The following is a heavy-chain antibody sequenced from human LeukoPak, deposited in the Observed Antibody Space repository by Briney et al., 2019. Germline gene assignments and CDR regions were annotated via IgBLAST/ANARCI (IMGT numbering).Heavy chain of an antibody. D-gene: IGHD5-18*01. J-gene: IGHJ4*02. CDR1: GGTFSSYA. V-gene: IGHV1-69*01. CDR3: ARERSDIQLWFEYYFDY. Sequence: ATVKVSCKASGGTFSSYAISWVRQAPGQGLEWMGGIIPIFGTANYAQKFQGRVTITADESTSTAYMELSSLRSEDTAVYYCARERSDIQLWFEYYFDYWGQGTLVTVSS. CDR2: IIPIFGTA.